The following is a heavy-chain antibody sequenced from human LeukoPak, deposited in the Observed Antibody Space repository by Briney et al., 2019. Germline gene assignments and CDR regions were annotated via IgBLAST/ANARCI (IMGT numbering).Heavy chain of an antibody. V-gene: IGHV3-9*01. D-gene: IGHD2-15*01. CDR3: AREGRDRSGGSCYSYYYAMDV. J-gene: IGHJ6*02. CDR2: ISWNSGSI. CDR1: GFTFDDYA. Sequence: GGSLRLSCAASGFTFDDYAMHWVRHAPGKGLEWVSGISWNSGSIGYADSVKGRFTISRDNSKNTLWLQMNSLRAEDTAVYSCAREGRDRSGGSCYSYYYAMDVWGQGTTVTVSS.